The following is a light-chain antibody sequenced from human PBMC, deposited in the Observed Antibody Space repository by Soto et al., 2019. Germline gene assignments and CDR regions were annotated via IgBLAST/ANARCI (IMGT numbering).Light chain of an antibody. CDR3: QQRYRSPYT. Sequence: IPMTQSPSSLSASVGDSVTVTCRASQSINIYLNWYQQKPGKAPTLLIYGASSLQSGVPSRFTGGGSRTDFTLTISSLQPVDFATYYCQQRYRSPYTFGQGTKLEIK. CDR1: QSINIY. J-gene: IGKJ2*01. V-gene: IGKV1-39*01. CDR2: GAS.